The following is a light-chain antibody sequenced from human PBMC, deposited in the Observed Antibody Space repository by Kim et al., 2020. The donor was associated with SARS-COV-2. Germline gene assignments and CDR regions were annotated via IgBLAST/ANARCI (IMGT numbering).Light chain of an antibody. V-gene: IGKV3-20*01. CDR3: QSYET. Sequence: EVVLTQSPGTLSLSPGDRATLSCRASENLSASYLAWYQQKPGQAPTLVIYGASIRAAGIPDRFSGSGSGADFTLTITRVEPEDFAVYYCQSYETFRQGTKLEIK. CDR1: ENLSASY. J-gene: IGKJ2*01. CDR2: GAS.